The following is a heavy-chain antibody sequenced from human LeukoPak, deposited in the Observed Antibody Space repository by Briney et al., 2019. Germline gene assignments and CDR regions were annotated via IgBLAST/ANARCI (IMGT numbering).Heavy chain of an antibody. CDR2: TSFDGRDK. Sequence: GGSLRLSCAASGFIFSSYAMHWVRQAPGKGLEWVAVTSFDGRDKLYADSAKGRFTISRDNSKNTLYLQLNSPRVEDTAVYYCATQPCSGGRCYLLHWGQGTLVTVSS. CDR1: GFIFSSYA. V-gene: IGHV3-30*04. J-gene: IGHJ4*02. CDR3: ATQPCSGGRCYLLH. D-gene: IGHD2-15*01.